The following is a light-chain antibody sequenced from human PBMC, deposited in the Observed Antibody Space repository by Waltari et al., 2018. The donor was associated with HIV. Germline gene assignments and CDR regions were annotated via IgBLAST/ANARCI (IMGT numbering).Light chain of an antibody. J-gene: IGLJ3*02. V-gene: IGLV2-14*01. CDR1: NSDVGGYGY. CDR3: SSYTATTAIL. Sequence: QSVLTQPASVSGSPRPSLTISCTGTNSDVGGYGYVSWYQQHPGKAPKLLIYEVTHRPSGISSRFSGSKSGNTASMTISGLQAEDEADYYCSSYTATTAILFGGGTKVTVL. CDR2: EVT.